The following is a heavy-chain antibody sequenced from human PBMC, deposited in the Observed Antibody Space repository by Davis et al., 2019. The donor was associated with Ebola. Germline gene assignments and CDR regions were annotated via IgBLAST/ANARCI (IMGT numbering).Heavy chain of an antibody. CDR3: AREVLHAFDI. Sequence: SETLSLTCDVYGGSFTGYYWSWIRQPPGKGLEWIGEINHSGSTNYNPSLKSRVTISVDTSKNQFSLKLSSVTAADTAVYYCAREVLHAFDIWGQGTMVTVSS. CDR2: INHSGST. CDR1: GGSFTGYY. V-gene: IGHV4-34*01. D-gene: IGHD1-1*01. J-gene: IGHJ3*02.